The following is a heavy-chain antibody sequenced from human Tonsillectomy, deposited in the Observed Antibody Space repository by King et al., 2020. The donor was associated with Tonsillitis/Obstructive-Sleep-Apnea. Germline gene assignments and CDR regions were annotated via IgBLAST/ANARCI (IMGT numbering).Heavy chain of an antibody. D-gene: IGHD3-16*01. Sequence: DVQLVESGGGLVQPGGSLRLSCAASGFTFSSYAMSWVRQAPGKGLEWVSGISGSGGNTYYADSVKGRFTISRDNSKNTLYLQMNSLRAEDTAVFYCAKVFFTLPTTKTFDYWGQGTVVTVSS. CDR3: AKVFFTLPTTKTFDY. J-gene: IGHJ4*02. CDR2: ISGSGGNT. V-gene: IGHV3-23*04. CDR1: GFTFSSYA.